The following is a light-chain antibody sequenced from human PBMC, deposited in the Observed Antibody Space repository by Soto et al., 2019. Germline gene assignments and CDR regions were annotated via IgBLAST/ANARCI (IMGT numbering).Light chain of an antibody. V-gene: IGKV1-12*01. CDR2: AAS. CDR1: QGISGW. CDR3: QQANSFPLT. Sequence: DLQMTQSPSSVSASVGDRVTITCRASQGISGWLAWYQQKPGKDPKLLIYAASTLQSGVPSRFSGSGSGTDFILTISSLQPEDFATYYCQQANSFPLTFGGGTKVEI. J-gene: IGKJ4*01.